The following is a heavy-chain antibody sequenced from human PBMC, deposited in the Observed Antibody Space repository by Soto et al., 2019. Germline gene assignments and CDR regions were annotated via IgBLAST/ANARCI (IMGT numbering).Heavy chain of an antibody. CDR3: SRDLAMGITIFGVVIIGGWFDP. D-gene: IGHD3-3*01. CDR1: GFTFSSYG. V-gene: IGHV3-33*01. J-gene: IGHJ5*02. Sequence: QVQLVESGGGVVQPGRSLRLSCAASGFTFSSYGMHWVRQAPGKGLELVAVILYDGSNKYYADSVKGRFTISRDNSKNTLYLQMHSLRAEETAVYYCSRDLAMGITIFGVVIIGGWFDPWGQGTLVTVSS. CDR2: ILYDGSNK.